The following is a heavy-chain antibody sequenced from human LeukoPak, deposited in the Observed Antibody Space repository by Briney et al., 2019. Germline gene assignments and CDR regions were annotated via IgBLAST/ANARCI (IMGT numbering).Heavy chain of an antibody. V-gene: IGHV4-59*11. D-gene: IGHD4-23*01. Sequence: PSETLSLTCNVSGASSESHYWTWIRQTPDKRLEWIGYYFDTVSTDYNPSLKGRVTMSVDRSKNQFFLSLKSVTAADTAVYYCVRTGWELLTTWGPGTPVTVSS. CDR1: GASSESHY. CDR2: YFDTVST. J-gene: IGHJ4*02. CDR3: VRTGWELLTT.